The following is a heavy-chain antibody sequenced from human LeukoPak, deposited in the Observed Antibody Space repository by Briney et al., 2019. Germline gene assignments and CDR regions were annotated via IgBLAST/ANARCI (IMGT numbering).Heavy chain of an antibody. J-gene: IGHJ4*02. V-gene: IGHV3-23*01. CDR2: INCSSVST. Sequence: GGSLRLSCAASGFTFSSYAMSWVRQAPGKGREGVSAINCSSVSTYYADPVKGRFTISRDNSKNTLYLQRNSRRAEDTAVYHCAKRGIVGGKGVYFDYWGQETLVTVCS. D-gene: IGHD1-26*01. CDR1: GFTFSSYA. CDR3: AKRGIVGGKGVYFDY.